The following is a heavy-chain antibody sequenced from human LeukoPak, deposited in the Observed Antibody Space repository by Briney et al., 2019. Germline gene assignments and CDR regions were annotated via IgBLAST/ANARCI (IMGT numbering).Heavy chain of an antibody. CDR1: GYRFTSYW. V-gene: IGHV5-51*01. J-gene: IGHJ6*03. CDR2: IYPGDSET. D-gene: IGHD6-13*01. Sequence: GESLKISCKGSGYRFTSYWIGWVRQMPGKGLEWMGIIYPGDSETTYSPSFQGQVTISADKSISTAYLQWSSLKASDTAIYYCARHRRAIAASATGRFSYYYLDVWGEGTTVTISS. CDR3: ARHRRAIAASATGRFSYYYLDV.